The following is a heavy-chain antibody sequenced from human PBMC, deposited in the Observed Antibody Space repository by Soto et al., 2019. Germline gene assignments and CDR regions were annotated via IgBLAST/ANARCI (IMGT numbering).Heavy chain of an antibody. J-gene: IGHJ6*02. Sequence: GVSLRLSCAASGFTFSSYAMSWVRQAPGKGLQWLGYIRGSTYGSTTEHDPSVRGRIIISRDDSKSIGYLQMNSLKSEDTAVYYCERDGDLYGVDVWGQGTTVTVSS. V-gene: IGHV3-49*04. CDR3: ERDGDLYGVDV. CDR2: IRGSTYGSTT. D-gene: IGHD3-3*01. CDR1: GFTFSSYA.